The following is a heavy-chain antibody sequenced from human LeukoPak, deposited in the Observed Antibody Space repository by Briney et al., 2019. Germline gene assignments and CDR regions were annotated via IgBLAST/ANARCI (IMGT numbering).Heavy chain of an antibody. CDR1: GGSFSSGGYY. J-gene: IGHJ3*02. D-gene: IGHD5-24*01. Sequence: PSETLSLTCTVSGGSFSSGGYYWSWIRQPPGKGLEWIGYIYHSGSTYYNPSLKSRVTISVGRSKNQFSLKLSSVTAADTAVYYCARGGGWLQLTTDAFDIWGQGTMVTVSS. CDR3: ARGGGWLQLTTDAFDI. CDR2: IYHSGST. V-gene: IGHV4-30-2*01.